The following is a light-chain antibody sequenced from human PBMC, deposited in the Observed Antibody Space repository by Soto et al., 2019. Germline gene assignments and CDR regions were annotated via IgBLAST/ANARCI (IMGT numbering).Light chain of an antibody. CDR2: EVK. CDR1: TSDVGGYDY. J-gene: IGLJ2*01. V-gene: IGLV2-14*01. Sequence: QSVLTQPASVSGSPGQSITISCTGTTSDVGGYDYVSWYQQHPGKAPKLMIYEVKKRPSGVSNRFSGSKSGNTASLTISGLQAEDEADYYCNSYTSSSTLDVIFGGGTKVTVL. CDR3: NSYTSSSTLDVI.